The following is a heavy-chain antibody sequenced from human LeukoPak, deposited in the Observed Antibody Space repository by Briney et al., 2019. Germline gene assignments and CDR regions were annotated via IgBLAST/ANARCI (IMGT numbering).Heavy chain of an antibody. CDR2: ISSSSNYI. CDR1: GFTFSSYC. J-gene: IGHJ6*02. CDR3: ARDERYYYGSGSYYYYGLDV. Sequence: PGGSLRLSCAASGFTFSSYCMNWVRQAPGKGLEWVSSISSSSNYIDYADSVKGRFTISRDNARNSLYLRMNNLRAEDTAVYYCARDERYYYGSGSYYYYGLDVWGQGTTVTVSS. V-gene: IGHV3-21*01. D-gene: IGHD3-10*01.